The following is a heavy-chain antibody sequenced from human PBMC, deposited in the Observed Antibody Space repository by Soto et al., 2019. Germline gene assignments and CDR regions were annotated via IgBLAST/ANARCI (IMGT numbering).Heavy chain of an antibody. V-gene: IGHV4-59*08. J-gene: IGHJ5*01. Sequence: SETLSLTCTVSRGSISSYYWSWIRQPPGKGLEWIGYIYYSGSTNYNPSLKSRVTISVDTSKNQFSLKLSSVTAADTAVYYCARHTNDILTGYYTPGWFDSWGQRTLVTVSS. D-gene: IGHD3-9*01. CDR2: IYYSGST. CDR1: RGSISSYY. CDR3: ARHTNDILTGYYTPGWFDS.